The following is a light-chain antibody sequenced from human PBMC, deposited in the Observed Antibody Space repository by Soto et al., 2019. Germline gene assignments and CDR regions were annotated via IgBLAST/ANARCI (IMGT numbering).Light chain of an antibody. CDR3: QDYGTSAPWT. V-gene: IGKV3-20*01. J-gene: IGKJ1*01. Sequence: VLTQSPGTLSLSPGERTTLSCRASQNIRGNELAWYQQKPGQPPRLLIYRGSSRAPGIPDRFSGRESGTEFTLPISRLEPEDFAVYYCQDYGTSAPWTFGQGTRVEIK. CDR2: RGS. CDR1: QNIRGNE.